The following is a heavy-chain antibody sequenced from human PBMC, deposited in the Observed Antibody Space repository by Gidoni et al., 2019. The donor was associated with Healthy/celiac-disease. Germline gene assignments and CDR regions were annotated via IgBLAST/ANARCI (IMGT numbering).Heavy chain of an antibody. CDR2: ISYDGSNK. CDR3: AKGTYYYDSSGPQNSEFDY. D-gene: IGHD3-22*01. Sequence: QVQLVESGGGVVQPGRSLRLSCAASGFTFRSYGIPWVRQAPGKGLEWVAVISYDGSNKYYADSVKGRFTISRDNSKNTLYLQMNSLRAEDTAVYYCAKGTYYYDSSGPQNSEFDYWGQGTLVTVSS. CDR1: GFTFRSYG. V-gene: IGHV3-30*18. J-gene: IGHJ4*02.